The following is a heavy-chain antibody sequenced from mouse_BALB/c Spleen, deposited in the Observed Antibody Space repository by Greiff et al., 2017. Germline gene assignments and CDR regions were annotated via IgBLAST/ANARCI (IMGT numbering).Heavy chain of an antibody. CDR3: TRTGSSGYPFAY. Sequence: SGAELVKPGASVKLSCKASGYTFTSYYMYWVKQRPGQGLEWIGEINPSNGGTNFNEKFKSKATLTVDKSSSTAYMQLSSLTSEDSAVYYCTRTGSSGYPFAYWGQGTLVTVSA. D-gene: IGHD3-1*01. CDR1: GYTFTSYY. V-gene: IGHV1S81*02. J-gene: IGHJ3*01. CDR2: INPSNGGT.